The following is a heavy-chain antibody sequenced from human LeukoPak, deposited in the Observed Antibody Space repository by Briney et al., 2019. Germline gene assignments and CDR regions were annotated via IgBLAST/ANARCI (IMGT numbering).Heavy chain of an antibody. CDR3: AKAPITYCSGGSCLAIFEY. CDR2: ISGSGGST. J-gene: IGHJ4*02. CDR1: GFTGSSYA. V-gene: IGHV3-23*01. D-gene: IGHD2-15*01. Sequence: PGGSLRLSCAASGFTGSSYALSWVRQAPGKGLEWVSGISGSGGSTYYADSVKGRFTISRDKSKNTLYLQMSSLRAEDTAVYYCAKAPITYCSGGSCLAIFEYWGQGTLVTVSS.